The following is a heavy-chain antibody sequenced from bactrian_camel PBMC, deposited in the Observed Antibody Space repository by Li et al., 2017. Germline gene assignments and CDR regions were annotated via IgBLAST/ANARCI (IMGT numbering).Heavy chain of an antibody. J-gene: IGHJ4*01. CDR3: AAEITGGGDYCSTVLRKAELSY. CDR2: IVSGSTST. Sequence: VQLVESGGGSVEVGGSLTLSCVASGDTIGRYCLGWFRQIPDREREGVAAIVSGSTSTYYRNSVKGRFTISQDNDKNTVYLQMNCLKPEDTATYYCAAEITGGGDYCSTVLRKAELSYWGQGTQVTVS. V-gene: IGHV3S40*01. D-gene: IGHD4*01. CDR1: GDTIGRYC.